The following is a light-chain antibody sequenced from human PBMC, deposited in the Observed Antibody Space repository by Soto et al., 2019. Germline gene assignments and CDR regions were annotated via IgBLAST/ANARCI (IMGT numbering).Light chain of an antibody. Sequence: DMQVAQSPYTLSASVGDRVTITCRASQSISSWLAWYQQKPGKAPKLLIYDASSLESGVPSRFSGSGSGTDFTLTISSLQPEDFATYYCQQSYSTPLTFGGGGNVDI. CDR3: QQSYSTPLT. CDR1: QSISSW. J-gene: IGKJ4*01. CDR2: DAS. V-gene: IGKV1-5*01.